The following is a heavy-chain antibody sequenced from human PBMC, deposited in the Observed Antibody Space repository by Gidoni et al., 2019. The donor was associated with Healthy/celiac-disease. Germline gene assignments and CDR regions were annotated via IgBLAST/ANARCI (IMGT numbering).Heavy chain of an antibody. V-gene: IGHV3-11*01. D-gene: IGHD6-19*01. Sequence: QVQLVESGGGLVKPVGSLRLSCAASGFTFSDSYLSWNRQAPGKGLEWVSYISSSGSTIYYADSVKGRFTISRDNAKNSLYRQMNSLRAEDTAVYYCARDSTGYSSGWGGDQGFDYWGQGTLVTVSS. J-gene: IGHJ4*02. CDR2: ISSSGSTI. CDR1: GFTFSDSY. CDR3: ARDSTGYSSGWGGDQGFDY.